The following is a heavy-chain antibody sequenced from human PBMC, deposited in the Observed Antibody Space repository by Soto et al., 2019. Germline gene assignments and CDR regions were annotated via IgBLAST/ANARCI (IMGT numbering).Heavy chain of an antibody. Sequence: VASVKVSCKASGGTFSSYAISWVRQAPGQGLEWMGGIIPIFGTANYAQKFQGRVTITADESTSTAYMELSSLRSEDTAVYYCARDLFGPEYCSRTSCPTGWFDPWGQGTLVTVSS. CDR3: ARDLFGPEYCSRTSCPTGWFDP. V-gene: IGHV1-69*13. CDR2: IIPIFGTA. CDR1: GGTFSSYA. J-gene: IGHJ5*02. D-gene: IGHD2-2*01.